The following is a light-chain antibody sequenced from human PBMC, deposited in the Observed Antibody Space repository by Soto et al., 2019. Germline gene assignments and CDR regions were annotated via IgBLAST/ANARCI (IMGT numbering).Light chain of an antibody. J-gene: IGKJ2*01. V-gene: IGKV1-5*01. CDR1: QSISHY. Sequence: DIQMTQSPSSLSASVGDRVTITCRASQSISHYLAWYQQKPGKAPKLLIYDASTLQGGITSRFSGSGSGTKFTLIISSLQPDDLATYYCQQYKSDSTFGQGTKVGIK. CDR2: DAS. CDR3: QQYKSDST.